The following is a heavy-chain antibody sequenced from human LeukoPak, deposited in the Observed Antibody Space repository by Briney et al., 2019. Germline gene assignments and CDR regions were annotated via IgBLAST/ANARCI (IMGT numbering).Heavy chain of an antibody. CDR2: ISWNSGSI. Sequence: PGRSLRLSCAASGFTFDDYAMHWVRQAPGKGLEWVSGISWNSGSIGYADSVKGRFTISRDNAKNSLYLQMNSLRAEDTALYYCAKDWLYSSGWYFFDSWGQGTLVTVSS. CDR1: GFTFDDYA. V-gene: IGHV3-9*01. CDR3: AKDWLYSSGWYFFDS. D-gene: IGHD6-19*01. J-gene: IGHJ4*02.